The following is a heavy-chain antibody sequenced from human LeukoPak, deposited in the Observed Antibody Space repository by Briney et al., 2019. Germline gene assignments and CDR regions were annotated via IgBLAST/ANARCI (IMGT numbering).Heavy chain of an antibody. CDR3: ARPDAVGQGAFDI. Sequence: WGSLRLSCAASGFIVSSNYMSWVRQAPGKGLEWVSIIYSGGSTLYADSVKGRFTISRDKSKNTLLLQMNSLRAEDTAVYYCARPDAVGQGAFDIWGQGTMATVSS. V-gene: IGHV3-53*01. CDR2: IYSGGST. CDR1: GFIVSSNY. J-gene: IGHJ3*02. D-gene: IGHD4-23*01.